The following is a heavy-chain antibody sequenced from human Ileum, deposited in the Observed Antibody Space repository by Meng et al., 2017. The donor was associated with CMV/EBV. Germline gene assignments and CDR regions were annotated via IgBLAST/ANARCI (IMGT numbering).Heavy chain of an antibody. CDR3: ARDQPGEGADY. Sequence: SCKASGYTFTRYVMNWLRQAPGQGLEWIGWINTNTGNPLYAQGFTGRFVFSLDTSVSTAYLQISSLKAEDTAVYYCARDQPGEGADYWGQGTLVTVSS. CDR2: INTNTGNP. CDR1: GYTFTRYV. D-gene: IGHD7-27*01. J-gene: IGHJ4*02. V-gene: IGHV7-4-1*02.